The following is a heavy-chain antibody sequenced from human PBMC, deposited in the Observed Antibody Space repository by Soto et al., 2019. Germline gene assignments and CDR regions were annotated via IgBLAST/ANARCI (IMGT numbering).Heavy chain of an antibody. Sequence: SETLSLTCTVSGGSVSSGSYYWSWIRQPPGKGLEWIGYIYYSGSTNYNPSLKSRVTISVDTSKNQFSLKLSSVTAADTAVYYCARDRYQLLGGAIWFDPWGQGTLVTVPQ. CDR2: IYYSGST. J-gene: IGHJ5*02. CDR3: ARDRYQLLGGAIWFDP. D-gene: IGHD2-2*01. CDR1: GGSVSSGSYY. V-gene: IGHV4-61*01.